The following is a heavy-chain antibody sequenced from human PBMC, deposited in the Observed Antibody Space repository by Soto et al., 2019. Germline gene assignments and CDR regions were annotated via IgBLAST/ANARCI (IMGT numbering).Heavy chain of an antibody. CDR1: GYTFTGYY. V-gene: IGHV1-2*02. J-gene: IGHJ4*02. D-gene: IGHD3-22*01. CDR2: INPNSGGT. Sequence: ASVKVSCKASGYTFTGYYMHWVRQAPGQGLEWMGWINPNSGGTNYAQKFQGRVTMTRDTSISTAYMELSRLRSDDTAVYYCASSPYYYDSSGPFDYWRQGTLVTVSS. CDR3: ASSPYYYDSSGPFDY.